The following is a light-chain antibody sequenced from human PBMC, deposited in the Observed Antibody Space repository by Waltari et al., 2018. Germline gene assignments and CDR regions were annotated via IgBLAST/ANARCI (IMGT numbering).Light chain of an antibody. Sequence: EIVLTQSPAILSFSPGERATLSCRASQSVGTYLAWYQQRPGQSPRLLIYDASYRATGIPARCSGSGSETDFTLTISSLQPEDFAVYYCQQRRNWPLTCGGGTRVQI. CDR2: DAS. J-gene: IGKJ4*01. CDR1: QSVGTY. CDR3: QQRRNWPLT. V-gene: IGKV3-11*01.